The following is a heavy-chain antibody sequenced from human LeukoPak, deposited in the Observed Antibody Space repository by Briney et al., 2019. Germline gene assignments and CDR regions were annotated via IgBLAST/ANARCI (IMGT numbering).Heavy chain of an antibody. CDR1: GGSISSSSYY. CDR3: ARGVYDILTGYFGLIDY. V-gene: IGHV4-39*01. J-gene: IGHJ4*02. D-gene: IGHD3-9*01. CDR2: IYYSGST. Sequence: PSETLSLTCTVSGGSISSSSYYWGWIRQPPGKGLEWIGSIYYSGSTYYNPSLKSRVTISVDTSKNQFSLKLSSVTAADTAVYYCARGVYDILTGYFGLIDYWGQGTLVTVSS.